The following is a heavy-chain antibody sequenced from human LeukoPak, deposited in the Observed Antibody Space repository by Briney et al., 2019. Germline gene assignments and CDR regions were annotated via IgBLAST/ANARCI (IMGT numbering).Heavy chain of an antibody. CDR3: ARDRWELHFDY. CDR2: IWYDGSNK. V-gene: IGHV3-33*01. D-gene: IGHD1-26*01. Sequence: GGSLRLSCAASGFTFSSYGMHWVRQAPGKGLEWVAVIWYDGSNKYYADSVKGRFTISRDNSKNTLYLQMNSLRAEDTAVYYCARDRWELHFDYWGQGTLVTVSS. CDR1: GFTFSSYG. J-gene: IGHJ4*02.